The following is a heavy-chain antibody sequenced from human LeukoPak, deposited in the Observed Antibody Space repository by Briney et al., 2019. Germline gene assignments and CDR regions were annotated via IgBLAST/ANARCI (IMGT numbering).Heavy chain of an antibody. CDR2: INHSGST. V-gene: IGHV4-34*01. J-gene: IGHJ4*02. D-gene: IGHD3-10*01. CDR3: AGGSHYYGSGSYYYGY. Sequence: SETLSLTCTVSGCSISSYYWSWIRQPPGKGLEWIGEINHSGSTNYNPSLKSRVTISVDTSKNQFSLKLSSVTAADTAVYYCAGGSHYYGSGSYYYGYWGQGTLVTVSS. CDR1: GCSISSYY.